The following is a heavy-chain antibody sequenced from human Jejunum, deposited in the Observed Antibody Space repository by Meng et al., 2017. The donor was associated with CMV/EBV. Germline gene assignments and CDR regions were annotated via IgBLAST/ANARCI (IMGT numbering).Heavy chain of an antibody. V-gene: IGHV3-9*01. CDR2: ITWKGDTI. Sequence: FTDHAMHWVRQAPGKGLEWVSGITWKGDTIGYADSVKGRFTISRDNAKNSVHLQMNSLRAEDTALYYCATAYYYDRSGHYPVFDIWGQGTMVTVSS. CDR3: ATAYYYDRSGHYPVFDI. CDR1: FTDHA. J-gene: IGHJ3*02. D-gene: IGHD3-22*01.